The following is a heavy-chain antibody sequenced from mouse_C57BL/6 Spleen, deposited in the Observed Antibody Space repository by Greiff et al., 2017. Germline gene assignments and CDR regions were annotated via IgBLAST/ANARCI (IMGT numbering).Heavy chain of an antibody. CDR1: GYTFTSYW. CDR3: AIEDSSGYSWFAY. Sequence: QVQLQQPGAELVKPGASVKMSCKASGYTFTSYWITWVKQRPGQGLEWIGDIYPGSGSTNYNEKFKSKATLTVDTSSSTAYMQLSSLTSEASAVYYCAIEDSSGYSWFAYWGQGTLVTVSA. V-gene: IGHV1-55*01. D-gene: IGHD3-2*02. J-gene: IGHJ3*01. CDR2: IYPGSGST.